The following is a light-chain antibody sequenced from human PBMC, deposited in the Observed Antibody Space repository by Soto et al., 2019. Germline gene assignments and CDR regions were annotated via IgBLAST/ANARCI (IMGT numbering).Light chain of an antibody. Sequence: ESVLTQSPGTLSLSPGERATLSCRASQSVSSNYLAWYQQKPGQAPRLLIYCASTRATGIPDRFSGSGSGTDFTLTISRLEPEDSAVYYCQQYCSSPTWTFGQGTKVEIK. CDR2: CAS. CDR3: QQYCSSPTWT. J-gene: IGKJ1*01. V-gene: IGKV3-20*01. CDR1: QSVSSNY.